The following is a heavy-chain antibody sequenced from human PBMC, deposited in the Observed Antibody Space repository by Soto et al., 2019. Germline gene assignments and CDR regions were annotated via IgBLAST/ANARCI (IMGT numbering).Heavy chain of an antibody. D-gene: IGHD6-13*01. V-gene: IGHV4-34*01. Sequence: PSETLSLTCAVYGGSFSGYYWSWIRQPPGKGLEWIEEINHSGSTNYNPSLKSRVTISVDTSKNQFSLKLSSVTAADTAVYYCARHQSSYSWFDPWGQGTLVTVSS. J-gene: IGHJ5*02. CDR2: INHSGST. CDR3: ARHQSSYSWFDP. CDR1: GGSFSGYY.